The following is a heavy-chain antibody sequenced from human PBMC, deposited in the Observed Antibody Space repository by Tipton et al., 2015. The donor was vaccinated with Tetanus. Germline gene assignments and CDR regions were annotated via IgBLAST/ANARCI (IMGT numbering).Heavy chain of an antibody. D-gene: IGHD3-3*01. V-gene: IGHV3-53*01. CDR3: ARDFEWSFDY. J-gene: IGHJ4*02. CDR2: IYSGGST. CDR1: GFTVSSNY. Sequence: SLRLSCAASGFTVSSNYMSWVRQAPGKGLEWVSVIYSGGSTYYADSVKGRFTISRDNSKNTVYLQMNSLRVEDTAVYYCARDFEWSFDYWGQGTLVTVSS.